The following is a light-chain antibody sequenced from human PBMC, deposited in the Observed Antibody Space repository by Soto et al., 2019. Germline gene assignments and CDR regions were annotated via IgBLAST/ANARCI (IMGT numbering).Light chain of an antibody. CDR3: QQLITYPQT. V-gene: IGKV1-9*01. CDR1: QGISTY. CDR2: AAS. Sequence: DIQLTQSPSFLSASVGDRVTMTCRASQGISTYLAWYQQKPGKAPKLLIYAASTLQSGVPSRFSGSGSGTEFALAISSLQPEDFATYYCQQLITYPQTFGKGTKV. J-gene: IGKJ1*01.